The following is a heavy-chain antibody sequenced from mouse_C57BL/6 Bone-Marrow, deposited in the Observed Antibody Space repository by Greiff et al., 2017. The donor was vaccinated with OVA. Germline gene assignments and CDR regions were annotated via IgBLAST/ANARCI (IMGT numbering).Heavy chain of an antibody. CDR1: GFTFSSYG. CDR2: ISSGGSYT. J-gene: IGHJ2*01. D-gene: IGHD2-4*01. Sequence: EVQLQESGGDLVKPGGSLKLSCAASGFTFSSYGMSWVRQTPDKRLEWVATISSGGSYTYYPASVKGRFTISRDNAKNTLYLQMSSLKSEDTAMYYCARRDYDGYFDYGGQGTTLTVSS. CDR3: ARRDYDGYFDY. V-gene: IGHV5-6*01.